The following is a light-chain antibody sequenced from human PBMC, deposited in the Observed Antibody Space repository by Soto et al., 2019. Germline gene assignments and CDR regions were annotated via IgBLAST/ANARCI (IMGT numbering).Light chain of an antibody. CDR1: SSDVGSYNF. V-gene: IGLV2-8*01. CDR2: EVS. CDR3: TSYAGSNNRVV. J-gene: IGLJ2*01. Sequence: QSALTQPPSASGSPGQSVTIPCTGTSSDVGSYNFVSWYQQHPGKAPKLMIYEVSKQPSGVPDRFSGSKSGNTASLTVSGLQAEDEADYYCTSYAGSNNRVVFGGGTKLTVL.